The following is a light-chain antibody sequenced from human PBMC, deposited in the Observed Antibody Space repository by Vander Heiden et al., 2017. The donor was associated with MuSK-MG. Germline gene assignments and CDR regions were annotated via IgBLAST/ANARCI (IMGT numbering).Light chain of an antibody. Sequence: EIVLTQSPGTLSLSPGERATLSCRASQSVSKLAWYQQKRGQAPRLLIYGASTRATGVADRFSGSGSGTDFTLTISRLEPEDFAVYYCQQDGSSPLTFGGGTKVEIK. J-gene: IGKJ4*01. CDR1: QSVSK. V-gene: IGKV3-20*01. CDR2: GAS. CDR3: QQDGSSPLT.